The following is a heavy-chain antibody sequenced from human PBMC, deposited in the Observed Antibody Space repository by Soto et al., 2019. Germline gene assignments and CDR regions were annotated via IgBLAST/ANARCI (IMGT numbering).Heavy chain of an antibody. D-gene: IGHD5-12*01. CDR2: IYYSGTT. V-gene: IGHV4-39*01. Sequence: SETLSLTCIVSGGSISSSSYYWDWIRQPPGKGLEWIGSIYYSGTTYYNPSLKSRVTISVDTSKNQFSLKLNSVTAADTALYYCARRGGYEIGAPRSSFDYWGQGTLVTVSS. J-gene: IGHJ4*02. CDR3: ARRGGYEIGAPRSSFDY. CDR1: GGSISSSSYY.